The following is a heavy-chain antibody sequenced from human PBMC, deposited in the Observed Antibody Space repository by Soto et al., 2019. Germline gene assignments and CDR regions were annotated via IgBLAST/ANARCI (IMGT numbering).Heavy chain of an antibody. D-gene: IGHD6-6*01. CDR2: MNPNSGNT. CDR1: GYTFTSYD. J-gene: IGHJ3*02. V-gene: IGHV1-8*01. CDR3: ARAVRRSSSGNFAFDI. Sequence: ASVKVSCKASGYTFTSYDINRLRQATGQGLEWMGWMNPNSGNTGYAQKFQGRVTMTRNTSISTAYMELSSLRSEDTAVYYCARAVRRSSSGNFAFDIWGQGTMVTVSS.